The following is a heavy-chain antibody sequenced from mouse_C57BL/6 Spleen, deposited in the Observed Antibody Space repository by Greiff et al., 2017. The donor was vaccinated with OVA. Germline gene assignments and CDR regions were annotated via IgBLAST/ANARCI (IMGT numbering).Heavy chain of an antibody. Sequence: QVQLQQSGADLVMPGASVKLSCTASGYTFTSYWMPWVKQRPGQGLEWIGDIDPAGSYTNYNHKFKGRSTLTVDKATSTVYMQLSSLTSEDTAVYYCARRERSGPFAYWGQGTLVTVSA. CDR1: GYTFTSYW. V-gene: IGHV1-69*01. D-gene: IGHD3-2*02. CDR3: ARRERSGPFAY. CDR2: IDPAGSYT. J-gene: IGHJ3*01.